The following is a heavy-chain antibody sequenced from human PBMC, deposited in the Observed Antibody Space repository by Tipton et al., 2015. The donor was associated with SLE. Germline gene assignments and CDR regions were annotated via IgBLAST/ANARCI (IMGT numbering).Heavy chain of an antibody. J-gene: IGHJ4*01. CDR1: GGSISSGGYS. V-gene: IGHV4-30-2*01. CDR3: ARELTIAVASVFDY. Sequence: SGLVKPSETLSLTCVVSGGSISSGGYSWSWIRQPPGKGLEWIGYIYHSGSTYYNPSLRSRVILSVDRSKNQFSLKLTSLTAADTAVYYCARELTIAVASVFDYWGHGILVTVSS. CDR2: IYHSGST. D-gene: IGHD6-13*01.